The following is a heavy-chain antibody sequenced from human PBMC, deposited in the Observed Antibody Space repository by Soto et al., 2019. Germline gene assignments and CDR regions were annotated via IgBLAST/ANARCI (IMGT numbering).Heavy chain of an antibody. D-gene: IGHD3-3*01. Sequence: QVQLVQSGAEVKKPGSSVKVSCKASGGTFSSYAISWVRQAPGQGLEWMGGFIPIFGTANYAEKFQGRVTSTADESTRTAYMELSSLRADDKAVQYWARGRLRLFVGYCYRMDVCTQGTTVSVSS. CDR2: FIPIFGTA. V-gene: IGHV1-69*01. CDR3: ARGRLRLFVGYCYRMDV. J-gene: IGHJ6*02. CDR1: GGTFSSYA.